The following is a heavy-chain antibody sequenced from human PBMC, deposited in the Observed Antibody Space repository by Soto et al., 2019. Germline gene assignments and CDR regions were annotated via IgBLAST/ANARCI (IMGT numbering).Heavy chain of an antibody. J-gene: IGHJ4*02. V-gene: IGHV1-46*01. CDR3: VSEPPNTYHKPGSDY. D-gene: IGHD2-2*01. CDR1: AYTLINYY. CDR2: ISRSGDST. Sequence: QVQLVQSGAEVKKPGASVKVSCKASAYTLINYYIHWVRQAPGQGLEWMGIISRSGDSTTYAQKFQDIVTVTRATFTSTVYLELIGLSSEDTAVYYCVSEPPNTYHKPGSDYWGQGTLVTVSS.